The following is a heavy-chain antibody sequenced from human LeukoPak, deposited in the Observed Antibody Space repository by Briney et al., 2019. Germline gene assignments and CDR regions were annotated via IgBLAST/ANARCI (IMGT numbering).Heavy chain of an antibody. CDR1: GFAFSTFG. D-gene: IGHD3-22*01. CDR2: ISHSSIYI. Sequence: GGSLRLSCAASGFAFSTFGFNWVRQAPGKGLEWVSSISHSSIYISYADSVKGRFTISRDNARNSLYLQMDSLRVEDTAAYYCARGYYYDSSVAYWGQGTLVTVSS. CDR3: ARGYYYDSSVAY. J-gene: IGHJ4*02. V-gene: IGHV3-21*01.